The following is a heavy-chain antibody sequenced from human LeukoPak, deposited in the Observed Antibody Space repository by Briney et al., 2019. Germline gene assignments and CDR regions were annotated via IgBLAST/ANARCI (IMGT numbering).Heavy chain of an antibody. V-gene: IGHV1-69*04. J-gene: IGHJ4*02. CDR1: GGTFSSYA. CDR2: IIPILGIA. Sequence: SVKVSCKASGGTFSSYAISWVRQAPGQGLEWMGRIIPILGIANYAQKFQGRVTITADKSTSTAYMELSSLRSEDTAVYYCARILMVRGVTFFDYWGQGTLVTVSS. CDR3: ARILMVRGVTFFDY. D-gene: IGHD3-10*01.